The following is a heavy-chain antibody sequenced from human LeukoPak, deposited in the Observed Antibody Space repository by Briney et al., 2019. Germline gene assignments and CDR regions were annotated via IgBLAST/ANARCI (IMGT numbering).Heavy chain of an antibody. Sequence: GGSLRLSCAASGFSFSSYAMHWVRQAPGKGLEYVSAISSGGGSTYYANSVKGRFTISRDNSKNTLYLQMGSLRAEDMAVYYCARRSSRDYGMDVWGQGTTVTVSS. D-gene: IGHD6-13*01. CDR1: GFSFSSYA. CDR3: ARRSSRDYGMDV. V-gene: IGHV3-64*01. CDR2: ISSGGGST. J-gene: IGHJ6*02.